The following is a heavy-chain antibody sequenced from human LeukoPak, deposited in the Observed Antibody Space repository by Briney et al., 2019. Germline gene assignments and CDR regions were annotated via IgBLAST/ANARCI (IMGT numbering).Heavy chain of an antibody. CDR3: AKDVAVAGPYYFDY. CDR1: GFTFSSYA. D-gene: IGHD6-19*01. Sequence: GGSLRLSCAASGFTFSSYAMSWVRQAPVKALEWVSAISGSGGSTYYADSVKGRFTISRDNSKNTLYLQMNSLRAEDTAVYYCAKDVAVAGPYYFDYWGQGTLVTVSS. J-gene: IGHJ4*02. CDR2: ISGSGGST. V-gene: IGHV3-23*01.